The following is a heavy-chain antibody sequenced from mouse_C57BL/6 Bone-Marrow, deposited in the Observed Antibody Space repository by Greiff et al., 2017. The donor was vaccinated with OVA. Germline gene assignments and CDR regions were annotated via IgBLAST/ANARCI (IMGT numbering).Heavy chain of an antibody. V-gene: IGHV1-81*01. CDR1: GYTFTSYG. J-gene: IGHJ3*01. Sequence: VQGVESGAELASPGASVKLSCKASGYTFTSYGISWVKQRTGQGLEWIGEIYPRSGNTYYNEKFKGKATLTADKSSSTAYMELRSLTSEDSAVYFCARQGHYYGSSYLFAYWGQGTLVTFSA. D-gene: IGHD1-1*01. CDR3: ARQGHYYGSSYLFAY. CDR2: IYPRSGNT.